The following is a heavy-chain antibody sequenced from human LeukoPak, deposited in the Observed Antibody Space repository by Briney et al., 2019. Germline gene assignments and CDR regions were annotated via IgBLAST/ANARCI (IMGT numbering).Heavy chain of an antibody. V-gene: IGHV1-58*02. CDR2: IVVGSGNR. CDR1: GYTFTDYY. Sequence: GASVKVSCKASGYTFTDYYMHWVRQARGQRLEWIGWIVVGSGNRNYAQKFQERVTITRDMSTSTAYMELSSLRSEDTAVYYCAAVSPTLHHYDSSGYYTYAFDIWGQGTMVTVSS. CDR3: AAVSPTLHHYDSSGYYTYAFDI. D-gene: IGHD3-22*01. J-gene: IGHJ3*02.